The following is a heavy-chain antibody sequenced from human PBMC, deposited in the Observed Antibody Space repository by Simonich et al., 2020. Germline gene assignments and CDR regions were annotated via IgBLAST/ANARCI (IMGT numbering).Heavy chain of an antibody. CDR1: GFTFSSYW. Sequence: EVQLVESGGGLVQPGGSLRLSCAASGFTFSSYWMSWVRQAPGKGLGGVAKIKQEGSEKYYVDSVKGRFTISRDNAKNSLYRQMNRLRAEDTAVYYCAREYSSSSDPYWYFDLWGRGTLVTVSS. V-gene: IGHV3-7*01. CDR3: AREYSSSSDPYWYFDL. J-gene: IGHJ2*01. D-gene: IGHD6-6*01. CDR2: IKQEGSEK.